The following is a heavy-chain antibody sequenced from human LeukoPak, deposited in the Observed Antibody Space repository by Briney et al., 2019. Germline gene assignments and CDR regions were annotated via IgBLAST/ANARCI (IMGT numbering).Heavy chain of an antibody. Sequence: GGSLRLSCAASGFTFSSYAMHWVRQAPGKGLEWVAVISYDGSNKYYADSVKGRFTISRDNSKNTLYLQMNSLRAEDTAVYYCARDKAPVAGILDYWGQGTLVTVSS. V-gene: IGHV3-30*04. CDR1: GFTFSSYA. D-gene: IGHD6-19*01. CDR3: ARDKAPVAGILDY. CDR2: ISYDGSNK. J-gene: IGHJ4*02.